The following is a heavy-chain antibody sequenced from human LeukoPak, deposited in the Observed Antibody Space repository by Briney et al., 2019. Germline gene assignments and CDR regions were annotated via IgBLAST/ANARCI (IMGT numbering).Heavy chain of an antibody. J-gene: IGHJ4*02. Sequence: GGSLRLSCEGSAFIFSGHWMNWVRQTPGKGLEWVASIKEDGSERQYVDSVKGRFTISRDNTKNSLYLQMNSLRVEDTAEFYCARDQYDTWSRRGNFDSWGQGTLVIVSS. V-gene: IGHV3-7*03. CDR1: AFIFSGHW. D-gene: IGHD3-3*01. CDR3: ARDQYDTWSRRGNFDS. CDR2: IKEDGSER.